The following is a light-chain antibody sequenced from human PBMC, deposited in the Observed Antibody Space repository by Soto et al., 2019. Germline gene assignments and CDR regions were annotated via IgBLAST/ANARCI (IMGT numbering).Light chain of an antibody. CDR2: GAS. V-gene: IGKV3-20*01. CDR3: QRYNNPPRT. Sequence: EIVMTQSPATLSLSPGERATLSRRASQSVSSNYLAWYQQKPGQAPRLLIYGASSRATGIPDRFSGSGSGTDFTLTISSLQPEDVATYYCQRYNNPPRTFGQGTKVDIK. CDR1: QSVSSNY. J-gene: IGKJ1*01.